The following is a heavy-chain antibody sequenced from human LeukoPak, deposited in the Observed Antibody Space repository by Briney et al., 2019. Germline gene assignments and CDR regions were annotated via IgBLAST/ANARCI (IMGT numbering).Heavy chain of an antibody. D-gene: IGHD3-3*01. J-gene: IGHJ6*03. CDR2: ISDSGNT. V-gene: IGHV4-4*02. CDR3: ARGHGWFLEWSDYYYMDV. Sequence: SETLSLTCAVSGGSMSSVNWWSWVRQPPGKGLEWIGEISDSGNTNYSPSLKSRVTMTIDKSKNQFSLKLSSVTAADTAVYYCARGHGWFLEWSDYYYMDVWGKGTTVTVSS. CDR1: GGSMSSVNW.